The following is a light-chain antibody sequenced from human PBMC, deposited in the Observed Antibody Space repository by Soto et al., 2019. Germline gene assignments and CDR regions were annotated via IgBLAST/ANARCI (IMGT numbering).Light chain of an antibody. CDR1: QSVSSSY. CDR3: QQPVMYT. V-gene: IGKV3-20*01. J-gene: IGKJ2*01. CDR2: GAS. Sequence: ESVLTPSPGTLSLSPGESATLSCRASQSVSSSYLAWYQQKPGQAPRLLLYGASSRATGIPDRVSGSGSGTDFTLTISRLEPEDFAVYYWQQPVMYTFGQGNKLEIK.